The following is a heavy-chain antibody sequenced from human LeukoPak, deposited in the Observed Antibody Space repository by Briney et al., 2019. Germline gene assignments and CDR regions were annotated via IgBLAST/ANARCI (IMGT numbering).Heavy chain of an antibody. J-gene: IGHJ4*02. CDR1: GYTFTSYA. CDR3: ARSSIIAAAGPYYLDY. D-gene: IGHD6-13*01. V-gene: IGHV1-69*06. Sequence: GASVKVSCKASGYTFTSYAISWVRQAPGQGLEWMGGIIPIFGTANYAQKFQGRVTITADKSTGTAYMELSSLRSEDTAVYYCARSSIIAAAGPYYLDYWGQGTLVTVSS. CDR2: IIPIFGTA.